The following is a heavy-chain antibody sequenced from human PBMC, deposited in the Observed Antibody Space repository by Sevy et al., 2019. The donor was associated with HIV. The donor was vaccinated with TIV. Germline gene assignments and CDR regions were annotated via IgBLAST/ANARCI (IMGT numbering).Heavy chain of an antibody. Sequence: ASVKVSCKASGYTFTSYGISWVRQAPGQGLEWMGWISAYNGNTNYSQKLQGRVTMTTDTSTSTAYMELRSLRSDDTAVYYCATDLGGSAAGTDFFDYWGQGTLVTVSS. CDR2: ISAYNGNT. J-gene: IGHJ4*02. CDR1: GYTFTSYG. D-gene: IGHD6-13*01. CDR3: ATDLGGSAAGTDFFDY. V-gene: IGHV1-18*01.